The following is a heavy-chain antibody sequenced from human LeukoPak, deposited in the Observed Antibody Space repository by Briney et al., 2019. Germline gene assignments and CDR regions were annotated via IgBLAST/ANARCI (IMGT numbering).Heavy chain of an antibody. CDR3: ARLNYDILTGYYPFDY. V-gene: IGHV4-59*08. J-gene: IGHJ4*02. Sequence: PSETLSLTCTVSGGSISSYYWSWIRQPPGKGLEWIGYIYYIGSTNYNPSLKSRVTISVDTSKNQFYLKLSSVTAADTAVYYCARLNYDILTGYYPFDYWGQGTLVTVSS. CDR1: GGSISSYY. D-gene: IGHD3-9*01. CDR2: IYYIGST.